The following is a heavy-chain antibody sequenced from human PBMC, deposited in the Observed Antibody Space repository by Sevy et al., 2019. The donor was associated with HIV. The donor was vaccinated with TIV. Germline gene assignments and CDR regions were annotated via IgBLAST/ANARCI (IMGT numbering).Heavy chain of an antibody. D-gene: IGHD3-16*01. CDR1: GFTFDDYA. J-gene: IGHJ5*02. V-gene: IGHV3-9*01. CDR2: ISWNSGNI. CDR3: AKDIGIAVGGWFDP. Sequence: GGSLRLSCAASGFTFDDYAMHWVRQAPGKGLEWVSGISWNSGNIDYADSVKGRFTISRDNAKNSLYLQMNSPRAEDTALYYCAKDIGIAVGGWFDPWGQGTLVTVSS.